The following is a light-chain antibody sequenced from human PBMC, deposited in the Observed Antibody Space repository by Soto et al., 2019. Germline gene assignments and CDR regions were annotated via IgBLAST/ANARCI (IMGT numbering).Light chain of an antibody. CDR1: ESVHSN. V-gene: IGKV3-15*01. J-gene: IGKJ3*01. CDR3: QHYSNWPPT. Sequence: EMVMTQSPATLSVSPGERVTLSCRASESVHSNLAWYQQKPGQGPSLLIYYASTRVTGVPGRFSGSGSGTEFTLTISSLQSEDFGVYYCQHYSNWPPTFRPGTKVEIK. CDR2: YAS.